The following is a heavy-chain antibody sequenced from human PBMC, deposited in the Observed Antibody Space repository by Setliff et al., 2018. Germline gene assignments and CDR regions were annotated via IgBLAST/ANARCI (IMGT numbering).Heavy chain of an antibody. V-gene: IGHV5-51*01. CDR1: GYRFSSHW. D-gene: IGHD1-26*01. Sequence: GESLTIYCKSSGYRFSSHWIGWVRQMPGKGLEWMGIIYPGDSDTRYSPSFQGQVTISADKSISTAYLQWSSLKASDTAMYYCASSSGSSSNDAFDIWGQGTTVTVSS. CDR3: ASSSGSSSNDAFDI. CDR2: IYPGDSDT. J-gene: IGHJ3*02.